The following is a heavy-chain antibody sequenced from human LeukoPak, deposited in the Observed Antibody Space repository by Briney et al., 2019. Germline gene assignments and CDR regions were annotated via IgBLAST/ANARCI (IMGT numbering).Heavy chain of an antibody. J-gene: IGHJ4*02. CDR2: ISGGGGST. CDR1: GFTFSSYA. V-gene: IGHV3-23*01. D-gene: IGHD6-13*01. CDR3: AKGLYSSRWYDFDY. Sequence: PGGSLRLSCAASGFTFSSYAMSWVRQAAGKGLEWVSGISGGGGSTYYADSVKGRFTISRDNSKNTLYVQMNSLRADDTAVYYYAKGLYSSRWYDFDYWGQGTLVIVSS.